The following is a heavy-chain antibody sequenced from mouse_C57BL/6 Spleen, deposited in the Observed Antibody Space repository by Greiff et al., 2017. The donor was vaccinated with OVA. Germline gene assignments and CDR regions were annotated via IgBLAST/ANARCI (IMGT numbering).Heavy chain of an antibody. V-gene: IGHV2-2*01. J-gene: IGHJ4*01. CDR1: GFSLTSYG. CDR3: ARGRLKVYAMDY. CDR2: IWSGGST. Sequence: VQLQQSGPGLVQPSQSLSITCTVSGFSLTSYGVHWVRQSPGKGLEWLGVIWSGGSTDYNAAFISRLSISKDNSKSQVFFKMNSLQADDTAIYYCARGRLKVYAMDYWGQGTSVTVSS.